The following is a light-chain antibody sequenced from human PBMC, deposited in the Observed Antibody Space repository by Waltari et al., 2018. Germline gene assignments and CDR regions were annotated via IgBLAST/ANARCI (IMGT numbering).Light chain of an antibody. J-gene: IGLJ3*02. CDR2: DVT. Sequence: QSALTQPASVSGSPGQSLTISCIGTGRDVGNYHYVSWYQCHPGQAPKLLIYDVTARPSGVSDRFSGSKSGNTASLTISGLQTEDEAFYYCSSYTSDSTIVFGGGTRLTVL. V-gene: IGLV2-14*03. CDR3: SSYTSDSTIV. CDR1: GRDVGNYHY.